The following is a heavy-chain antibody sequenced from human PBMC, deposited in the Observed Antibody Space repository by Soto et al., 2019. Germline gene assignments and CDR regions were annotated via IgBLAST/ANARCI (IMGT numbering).Heavy chain of an antibody. Sequence: PGGSLRLSCAASGFTFHDHAMHWVRQAPGKGLEWVSGISWNSDSIGYADSVKGRFTISRDNAKNSLSLQMNSLRPEDTALYYCAKDKYVYTSGSYGMDVWGQGTTVTVSS. J-gene: IGHJ6*02. CDR2: ISWNSDSI. CDR3: AKDKYVYTSGSYGMDV. D-gene: IGHD6-19*01. V-gene: IGHV3-9*01. CDR1: GFTFHDHA.